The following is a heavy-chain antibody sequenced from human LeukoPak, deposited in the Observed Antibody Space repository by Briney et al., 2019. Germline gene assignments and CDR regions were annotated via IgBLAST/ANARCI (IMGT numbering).Heavy chain of an antibody. CDR1: GFTFSSYA. V-gene: IGHV3-30*04. CDR3: ARLTLYDY. D-gene: IGHD3-10*01. J-gene: IGHJ4*02. CDR2: ISYDGSNK. Sequence: GGSLRLSCAASGFTFSSYAMHWVRQAPGKGLEWVAVISYDGSNKYYADSVKGRFTISRDNSKNTLYLQMNSLRAEDTAVYYCARLTLYDYGGQGTLVTVSA.